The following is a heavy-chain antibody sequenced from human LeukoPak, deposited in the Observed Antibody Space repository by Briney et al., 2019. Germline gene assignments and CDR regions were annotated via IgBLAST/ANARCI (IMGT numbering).Heavy chain of an antibody. D-gene: IGHD6-13*01. CDR3: AREVTAAGTPYFDS. J-gene: IGHJ4*02. CDR1: GGSISSSSYY. CDR2: IYYSGST. Sequence: SETLSLTCTVSGGSISSSSYYWGWIRQPPGKGLEWIGSIYYSGSTYYNPSLKSRVTISVDTSKNQFSLKLSSVTAADTAVYYCAREVTAAGTPYFDSWGQGTLVTVSA. V-gene: IGHV4-39*07.